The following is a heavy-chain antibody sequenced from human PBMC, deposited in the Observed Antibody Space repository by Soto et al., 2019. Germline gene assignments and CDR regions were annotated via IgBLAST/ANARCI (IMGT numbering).Heavy chain of an antibody. CDR2: IYHSGNT. Sequence: SETLSLTCAVYGASIISGGYSWIWIRQPPGKVQEWIGYIYHSGNTYYNKSLKSRGTISVDRSKNKISQKLGSVTASDTAVYYFARLNGYCISTNCHGYYGMDVWGQGTTVT. CDR3: ARLNGYCISTNCHGYYGMDV. V-gene: IGHV4-30-2*01. D-gene: IGHD2-2*03. CDR1: GASIISGGYS. J-gene: IGHJ6*02.